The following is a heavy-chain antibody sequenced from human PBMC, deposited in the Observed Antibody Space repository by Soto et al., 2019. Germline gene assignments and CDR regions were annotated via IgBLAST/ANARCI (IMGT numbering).Heavy chain of an antibody. J-gene: IGHJ6*02. D-gene: IGHD6-13*01. Sequence: PSETLSLTCTVSGGSISSYYWSWIRQPAGKGLEWIGRIYTSGSTNYNPSLKSRVTMSVDTSKNQFSLKLSLRSDDTAVYYCARARGVAAAGTRYYYYYGMDVWGQGTTVTVSS. CDR2: IYTSGST. CDR3: ARARGVAAAGTRYYYYYGMDV. CDR1: GGSISSYY. V-gene: IGHV4-4*07.